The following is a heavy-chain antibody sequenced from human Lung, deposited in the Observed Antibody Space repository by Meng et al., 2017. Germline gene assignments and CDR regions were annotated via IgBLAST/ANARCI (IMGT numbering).Heavy chain of an antibody. CDR1: GFTFSSYR. V-gene: IGHV3-21*01. J-gene: IGHJ4*02. CDR2: ISSSSA. CDR3: ARGRVVVAATPSDY. D-gene: IGHD2-15*01. Sequence: EVQLVESGGGLVKPGGSRRLSCAASGFTFSSYRMNWVRQAPGKGLDWVSSISSSSAYADSVKGRFTISRDNAKNSLYLQMNSLRAEDTAVYYCARGRVVVAATPSDYWGQGTLVTVSS.